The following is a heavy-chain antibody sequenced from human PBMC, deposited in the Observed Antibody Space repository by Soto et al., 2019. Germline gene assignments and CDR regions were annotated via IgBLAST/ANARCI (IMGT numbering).Heavy chain of an antibody. CDR3: ARHEGCSSTSCSYFDY. CDR1: GGSISSYY. V-gene: IGHV4-59*08. J-gene: IGHJ4*02. CDR2: IYYSGST. Sequence: PSETLSLTCTVSGGSISSYYWSWIRQPPGKGLEWIGYIYYSGSTNYNPSLKSRVTISVDTSKNQFSLKLSSVTAADTAVYYCARHEGCSSTSCSYFDYWGQGTLVTVSS. D-gene: IGHD2-2*01.